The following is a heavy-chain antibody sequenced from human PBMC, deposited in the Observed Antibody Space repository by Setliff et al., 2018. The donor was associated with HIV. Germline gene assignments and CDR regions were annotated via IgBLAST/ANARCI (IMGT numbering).Heavy chain of an antibody. CDR3: TRGGSSFLGY. Sequence: AGGSLRLSCAASGFAFSSHQMSWVRQAPGKGLEWVAKIRQDGTDKYYVDSVKGRFTISRDNAKNSLYLQMNSLRAEDTAVYYCTRGGSSFLGYWGQGTLVTVSS. V-gene: IGHV3-7*01. CDR2: IRQDGTDK. J-gene: IGHJ4*02. CDR1: GFAFSSHQ. D-gene: IGHD6-6*01.